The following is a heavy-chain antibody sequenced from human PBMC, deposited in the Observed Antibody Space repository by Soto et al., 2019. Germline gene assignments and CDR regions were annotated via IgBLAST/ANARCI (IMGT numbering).Heavy chain of an antibody. Sequence: QVQLQESGPGLVKPSQPLSLTCTVSGGSISSGGYYWSWIRQHPGKGLEWIGYIYYSGSTYYNPSLKSRVTISVDTSKNQFSLKLSSVTAADTAVYYCASDSYDSSGHFDYWGQGTLVTVSS. CDR2: IYYSGST. CDR1: GGSISSGGYY. V-gene: IGHV4-31*03. CDR3: ASDSYDSSGHFDY. D-gene: IGHD3-22*01. J-gene: IGHJ4*02.